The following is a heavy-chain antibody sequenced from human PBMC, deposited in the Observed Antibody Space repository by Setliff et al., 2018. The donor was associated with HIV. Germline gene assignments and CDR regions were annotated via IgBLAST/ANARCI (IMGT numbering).Heavy chain of an antibody. CDR3: ARHQGGSYSPHYSFDY. J-gene: IGHJ4*02. Sequence: GGSLRLSCAASGFTFSSYSMNWVRQAPGKGLEWVSYISSSSSTIYYADSVKGRFTISRDYAKNSLYLQMNSLRTEDTAVYYCARHQGGSYSPHYSFDYWGQGTLVTDSS. D-gene: IGHD1-26*01. CDR2: ISSSSSTI. CDR1: GFTFSSYS. V-gene: IGHV3-48*01.